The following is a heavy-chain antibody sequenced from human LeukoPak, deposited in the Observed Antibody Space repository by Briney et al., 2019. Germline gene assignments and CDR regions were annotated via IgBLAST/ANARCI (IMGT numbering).Heavy chain of an antibody. D-gene: IGHD4-23*01. CDR3: ARVLYGGNSNWFDP. J-gene: IGHJ5*02. CDR2: ISSSGSTI. CDR1: GFTFSSYE. V-gene: IGHV3-48*03. Sequence: GGSLRLSCAASGFTFSSYEMNWVRQAPGKGLEWVSYISSSGSTIYYADPVKGRFTISRDNAKNSLYLQMNSLRAEDTAVYYCARVLYGGNSNWFDPWGQGTLVTVSS.